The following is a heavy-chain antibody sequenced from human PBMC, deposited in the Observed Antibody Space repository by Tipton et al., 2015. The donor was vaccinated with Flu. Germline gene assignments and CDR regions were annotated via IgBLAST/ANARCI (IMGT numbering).Heavy chain of an antibody. Sequence: QLVQSGAEEKKPGASVKVSCKASGYTFTSYGISWVRQAPGQGLEWMGWISAYNGNTNYAQKLQGRVTMTTDTSTSTAYMELSSLRSEDTAVYYCARKVQGLVPGYYYYYMDVWGKGTTVTVSS. J-gene: IGHJ6*03. CDR2: ISAYNGNT. D-gene: IGHD6-19*01. CDR1: GYTFTSYG. CDR3: ARKVQGLVPGYYYYYMDV. V-gene: IGHV1-18*04.